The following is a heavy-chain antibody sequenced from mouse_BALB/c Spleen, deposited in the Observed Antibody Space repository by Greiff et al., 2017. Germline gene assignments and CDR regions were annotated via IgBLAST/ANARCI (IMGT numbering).Heavy chain of an antibody. V-gene: IGHV5-6-5*01. CDR2: ISSGGST. CDR3: ANYYGSGMDY. D-gene: IGHD1-2*01. CDR1: GFTFSSYA. J-gene: IGHJ4*01. Sequence: DVMLVESGGGLVKPGGSLKLSCAASGFTFSSYAMSWVRQTPEKRLEWVASISSGGSTYYPDSVKGRFTISRDNARNILYLQMSSLRSEDTAMYYCANYYGSGMDYWGQGTSVTVSS.